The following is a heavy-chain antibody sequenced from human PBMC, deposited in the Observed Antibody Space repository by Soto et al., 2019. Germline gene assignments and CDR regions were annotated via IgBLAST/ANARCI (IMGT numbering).Heavy chain of an antibody. CDR3: ARGTYYDFWSGYYTDYYYGMDV. Sequence: QVQLVQSGAEVKKPGSSVKVSCKASGGTFSNYAISWVRQAPGQGLEWMGGIIPIFGTANYAQKFQGRVTITADESTSTAYMELSSLRSEDTAVYYCARGTYYDFWSGYYTDYYYGMDVWGQGTTVTVSS. J-gene: IGHJ6*02. V-gene: IGHV1-69*01. CDR2: IIPIFGTA. CDR1: GGTFSNYA. D-gene: IGHD3-3*01.